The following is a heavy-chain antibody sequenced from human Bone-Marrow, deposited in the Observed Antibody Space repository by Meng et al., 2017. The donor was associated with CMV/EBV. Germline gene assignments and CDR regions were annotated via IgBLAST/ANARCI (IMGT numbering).Heavy chain of an antibody. J-gene: IGHJ5*02. CDR2: LYPGDSGT. CDR1: FPSFW. CDR3: ARQGADIVVVPAEDWFDP. Sequence: FPSFWINQLRPWPGKGLEWMLILYPGDSGTRLSPSFQGQVPISADKSISTAYLQWSSLKASDTAMYYCARQGADIVVVPAEDWFDPWGQGTLVTVSS. D-gene: IGHD2-2*01. V-gene: IGHV5-51*01.